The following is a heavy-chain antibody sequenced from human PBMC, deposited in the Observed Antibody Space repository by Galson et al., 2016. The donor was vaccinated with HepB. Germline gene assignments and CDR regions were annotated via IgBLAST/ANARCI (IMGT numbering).Heavy chain of an antibody. Sequence: SLRLSCAASGFTFRNHWMHWVRQAPGKGLVWISRINSDGRGTTYADSVKGRFTISRDNAKNTVYLQMDSLRAEDTAVYYCARVYDYVWVGSHFDYWGQGTLVTVSS. CDR3: ARVYDYVWVGSHFDY. V-gene: IGHV3-74*01. CDR1: GFTFRNHW. CDR2: INSDGRGT. D-gene: IGHD3-16*01. J-gene: IGHJ4*02.